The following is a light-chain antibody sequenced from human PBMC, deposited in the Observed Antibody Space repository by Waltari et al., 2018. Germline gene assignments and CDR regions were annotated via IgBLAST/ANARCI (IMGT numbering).Light chain of an antibody. J-gene: IGLJ2*01. V-gene: IGLV2-14*01. CDR1: RNDVGGYHS. Sequence: QSALTQPASVSGSPGQSVTIFCTGTRNDVGGYHSVSEYQEHPGQAPRVIIYDVSDRPSGVSDRFSGSKSGNTASLTISGLQAEDEADYYCSSQSSNNVVLFGGGTKLTVL. CDR3: SSQSSNNVVL. CDR2: DVS.